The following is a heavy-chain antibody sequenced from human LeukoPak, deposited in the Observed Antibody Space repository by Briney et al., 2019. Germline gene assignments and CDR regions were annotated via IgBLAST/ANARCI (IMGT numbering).Heavy chain of an antibody. CDR3: VRGGTYYLPY. CDR2: ILHTGPT. D-gene: IGHD1-26*01. J-gene: IGHJ4*02. V-gene: IGHV4-4*02. Sequence: SETLSLTCAVSGVSITDNWWSGVGQPPGKGLEWIGEILHTGPTNFNPSLKSRVTISMDKSKNQLSLRLNSVTAADTAIYYCVRGGTYYLPYWGQGILVTVSS. CDR1: GVSITDNW.